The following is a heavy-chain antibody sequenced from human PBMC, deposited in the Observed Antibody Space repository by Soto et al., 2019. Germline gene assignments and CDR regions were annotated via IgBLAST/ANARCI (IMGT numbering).Heavy chain of an antibody. J-gene: IGHJ4*02. D-gene: IGHD6-13*01. CDR3: ARKGAATGPSDY. V-gene: IGHV3-66*01. CDR1: GFTVSSNY. Sequence: EVQLVESGGGLVQPGGSLRLSCAASGFTVSSNYMSWVRQAPGKGLEWVSVIYSGGGTYYADSVKGRFTISRDNSKNTLYLQMTSLRAEDTAVYYCARKGAATGPSDYWGQGTLVTVSS. CDR2: IYSGGGT.